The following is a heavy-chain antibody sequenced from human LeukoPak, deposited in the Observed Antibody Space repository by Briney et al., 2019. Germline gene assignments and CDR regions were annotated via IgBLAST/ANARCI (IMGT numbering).Heavy chain of an antibody. J-gene: IGHJ3*02. CDR1: GGSFSGYY. D-gene: IGHD3-16*02. Sequence: SETLSLTCAVYGGSFSGYYWSWIRHPPGKGLEWIGVINHSGSTNYNPSLKTRLPISVDTSKNQFSLKLSSVTAADTAVYSWARSNYGWGSYHPRQSDAFDIWGQGTMVTVSS. CDR2: INHSGST. V-gene: IGHV4-34*01. CDR3: ARSNYGWGSYHPRQSDAFDI.